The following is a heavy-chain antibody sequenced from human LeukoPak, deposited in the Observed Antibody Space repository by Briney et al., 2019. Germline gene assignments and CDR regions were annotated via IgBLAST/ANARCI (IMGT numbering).Heavy chain of an antibody. V-gene: IGHV3-7*03. J-gene: IGHJ6*02. CDR2: INHNGNVN. CDR1: GFTFSNHW. Sequence: GGSLRLSCAASGFTFSNHWMSWVRLAPGKGLEWVASINHNGNVNYYVDSVKGRFTISRDNAKNSLYLQMSNLRAEDTAVYFCARGGGLDVWGQGATVTVSS. D-gene: IGHD3-16*01. CDR3: ARGGGLDV.